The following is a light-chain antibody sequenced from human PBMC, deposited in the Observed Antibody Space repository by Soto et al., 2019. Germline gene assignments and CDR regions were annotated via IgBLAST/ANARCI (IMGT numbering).Light chain of an antibody. Sequence: EIVMTQSPATLSLSPGGRATVSCRASQSVNSNLAWYQQRPGQAPRLLIYVASTRAPGIPARFSGSGSGTEFTLTISRLEPEDYAVYFCQQYGGSSTFGQGTKVDIK. CDR1: QSVNSN. V-gene: IGKV3-15*01. CDR3: QQYGGSST. J-gene: IGKJ1*01. CDR2: VAS.